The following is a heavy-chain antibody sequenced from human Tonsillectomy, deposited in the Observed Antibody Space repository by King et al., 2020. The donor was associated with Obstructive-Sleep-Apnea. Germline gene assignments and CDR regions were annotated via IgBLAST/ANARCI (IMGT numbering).Heavy chain of an antibody. Sequence: VQLVESGGGLVRPGGSLRLSCAASGFTLSDYYLSWIPPGPGEGLEWIFYICSSGNTIYHAESVKGRFTSSRDNAKNSLYLQMNSLRAEDTAVYYCARDGPFASGWDFDSWGQGTLVTVSS. V-gene: IGHV3-11*01. D-gene: IGHD6-19*01. CDR1: GFTLSDYY. CDR3: ARDGPFASGWDFDS. J-gene: IGHJ4*02. CDR2: ICSSGNTI.